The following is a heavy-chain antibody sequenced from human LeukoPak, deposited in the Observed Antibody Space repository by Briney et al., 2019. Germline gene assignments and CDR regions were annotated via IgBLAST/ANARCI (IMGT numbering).Heavy chain of an antibody. CDR3: AKAGSIRFDY. Sequence: GGSLRLSCAASGFTFSSYEMNWVRQAPGKGLEWVSGISGSGGSTYYADSVKGRFTISRDNSKNTLYLQMNSLRAEDTAAYYCAKAGSIRFDYWGQGTLVTVSS. CDR1: GFTFSSYE. CDR2: ISGSGGST. J-gene: IGHJ4*02. D-gene: IGHD1-26*01. V-gene: IGHV3-23*01.